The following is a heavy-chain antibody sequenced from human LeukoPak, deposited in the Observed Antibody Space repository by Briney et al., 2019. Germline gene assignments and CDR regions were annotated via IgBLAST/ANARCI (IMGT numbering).Heavy chain of an antibody. CDR3: ASVTESLSIGIDY. V-gene: IGHV1-69*02. CDR2: INPIRGIA. J-gene: IGHJ4*02. Sequence: ASVKVSCKASGGTFSSYTISWVRQAPGQGLEWMGRINPIRGIANYAQKFQGRVTITADKSTSTDYMELSSLRSEDTAVYYCASVTESLSIGIDYWGQGTLVTVSS. D-gene: IGHD3-3*01. CDR1: GGTFSSYT.